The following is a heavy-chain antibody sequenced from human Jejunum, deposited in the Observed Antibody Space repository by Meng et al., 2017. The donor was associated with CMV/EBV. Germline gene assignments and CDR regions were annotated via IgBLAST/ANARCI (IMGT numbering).Heavy chain of an antibody. V-gene: IGHV3-48*03. D-gene: IGHD4-23*01. CDR2: ISSSDSI. J-gene: IGHJ4*02. CDR3: ATDDYGGNPAY. Sequence: CAASGFTFSSYEMNWVRQAPGKGLEWVSYISSSDSIYYADSVKGRFTISRDNAKNSLYLQMNSLRAEDTALYYCATDDYGGNPAYWGQGTLGTVSS. CDR1: GFTFSSYE.